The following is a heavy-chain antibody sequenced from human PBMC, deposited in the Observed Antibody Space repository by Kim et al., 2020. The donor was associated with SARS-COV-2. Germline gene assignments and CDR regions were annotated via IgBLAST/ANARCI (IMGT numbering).Heavy chain of an antibody. CDR1: GFTFSSYS. CDR3: ARWTYYYDRSNDYYYYGMGV. J-gene: IGHJ6*02. V-gene: IGHV3-21*01. Sequence: GGSLRLSCAASGFTFSSYSMNWVRQAPGKGLEWVSSISSSSSYIYYADSVKGRFTISRDNAKNSLYLQMNSLRAEDTAVYYCARWTYYYDRSNDYYYYGMGVWGQGTTVTVSS. CDR2: ISSSSSYI. D-gene: IGHD3-22*01.